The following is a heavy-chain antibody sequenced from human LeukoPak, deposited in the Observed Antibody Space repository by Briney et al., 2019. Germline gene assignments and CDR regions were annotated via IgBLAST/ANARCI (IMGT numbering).Heavy chain of an antibody. CDR1: GGSISSYY. CDR2: IYYSGST. CDR3: ARQPRVPGGYFDY. J-gene: IGHJ4*02. D-gene: IGHD3-10*01. Sequence: PSETLSLTCTVSGGSISSYYWSWIRQPPGKGLEWIGYIYYSGSTNYNPSLESRVTISVDTSKNQLSLKLSSVTAADTAVYYCARQPRVPGGYFDYWGQGTLVTVSS. V-gene: IGHV4-59*08.